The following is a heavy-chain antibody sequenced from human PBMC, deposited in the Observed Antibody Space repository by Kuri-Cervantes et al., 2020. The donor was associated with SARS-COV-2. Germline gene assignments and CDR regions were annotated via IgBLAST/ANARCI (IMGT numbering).Heavy chain of an antibody. CDR3: ARGVPGY. CDR1: GGSFSGYQ. CDR2: INDSGAT. D-gene: IGHD6-6*01. Sequence: SETLSLTCAVYGGSFSGYQWSWIRQTPGMGLEWIGRINDSGATKYNPSLKSRVIVSMDKSKNQFSLKLSSVTAADTAVYYCARGVPGYWGQGTLVTVSS. J-gene: IGHJ4*02. V-gene: IGHV4-34*01.